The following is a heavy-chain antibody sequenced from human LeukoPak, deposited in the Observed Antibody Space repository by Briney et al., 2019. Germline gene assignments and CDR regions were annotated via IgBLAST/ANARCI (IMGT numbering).Heavy chain of an antibody. V-gene: IGHV3-48*04. J-gene: IGHJ4*02. D-gene: IGHD3-22*01. CDR2: ISSSSSTI. Sequence: GGSLRLSCAASGFTFSSYSMNWVRQAPGKGLEWVSYISSSSSTIYYADSVKGRFTISRDNAKNSLYLQMNSLRAEDTAVYYCAREGIAYYDSSGALGGPYYFDYWGQGTLVTVSS. CDR1: GFTFSSYS. CDR3: AREGIAYYDSSGALGGPYYFDY.